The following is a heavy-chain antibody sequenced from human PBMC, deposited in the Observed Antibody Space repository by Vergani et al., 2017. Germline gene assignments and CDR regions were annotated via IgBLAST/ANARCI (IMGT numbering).Heavy chain of an antibody. D-gene: IGHD3-10*01. CDR2: IYHSGST. Sequence: QLQLQESGSGLVKPSQTLSLTCAVSGGSISSGGYSWSWIRQPPGKGLEWIGYIYHSGSTYYNPSLKSRVTISVDRSKNQFSRKLSSVTAADTAVYYCARYRRGSGSYYLFDYWGQGTLVTVSS. CDR3: ARYRRGSGSYYLFDY. V-gene: IGHV4-30-2*01. J-gene: IGHJ4*02. CDR1: GGSISSGGYS.